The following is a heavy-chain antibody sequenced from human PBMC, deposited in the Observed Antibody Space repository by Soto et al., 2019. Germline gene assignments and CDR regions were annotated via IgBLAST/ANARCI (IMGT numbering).Heavy chain of an antibody. CDR3: AKDKGGTTYYIDS. D-gene: IGHD6-25*01. V-gene: IGHV3-9*01. Sequence: VLLVESGGGLVQPGRSLRLSCAVSGFNFGNSAMHWVRHAPGKGLEWVAAINWNSDKVAYAGSVLGRFTILRDSAKNSLHMQMNDLTTEDTALYDCAKDKGGTTYYIDSWGQGILVSVSS. CDR2: INWNSDKV. CDR1: GFNFGNSA. J-gene: IGHJ4*02.